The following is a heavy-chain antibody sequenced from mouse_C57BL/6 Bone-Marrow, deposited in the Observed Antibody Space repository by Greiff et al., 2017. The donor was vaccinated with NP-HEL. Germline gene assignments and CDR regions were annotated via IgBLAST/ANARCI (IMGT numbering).Heavy chain of an antibody. CDR2: ISSGSSTI. CDR1: GFTFSDYG. CDR3: ARRYRGLYYYAMDY. J-gene: IGHJ4*01. D-gene: IGHD2-12*01. V-gene: IGHV5-17*01. Sequence: EVKLMESGGGLVKPGGSLKLSCAASGFTFSDYGMHWVRQAPEKGLEWVAYISSGSSTIYYADTGKGRFTISRDNAKNTLFLQMTSLRSEDTAMYYCARRYRGLYYYAMDYWGQGTSVTVSS.